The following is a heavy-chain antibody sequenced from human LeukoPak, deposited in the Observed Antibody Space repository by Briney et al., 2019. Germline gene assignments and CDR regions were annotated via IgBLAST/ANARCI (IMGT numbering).Heavy chain of an antibody. CDR1: GFIFNKYW. Sequence: SGGSLRLSCTAPGFIFNKYWMTWVRKLQGEAPVWVANIKEDGREIHYLVSVKGRFTISRDNAKNSLYLQMNSLRVEDTARYYCARDLPFDLWGQGTLVTVSS. J-gene: IGHJ4*02. CDR3: ARDLPFDL. V-gene: IGHV3-7*03. CDR2: IKEDGREI.